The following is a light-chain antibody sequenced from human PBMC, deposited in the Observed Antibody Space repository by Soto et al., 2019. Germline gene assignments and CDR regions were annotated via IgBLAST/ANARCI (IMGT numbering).Light chain of an antibody. CDR2: GAS. Sequence: EIVLTQSPGTLSLSPGERATLSCRASQSISSSYLAWYQQKPGQAPRLLVYGASSRATGIPDRFSGSGSGTEFTLTISSLEPEDFAVYYCQQYGSSRFTFGPGTKVDIK. J-gene: IGKJ3*01. V-gene: IGKV3-20*01. CDR3: QQYGSSRFT. CDR1: QSISSSY.